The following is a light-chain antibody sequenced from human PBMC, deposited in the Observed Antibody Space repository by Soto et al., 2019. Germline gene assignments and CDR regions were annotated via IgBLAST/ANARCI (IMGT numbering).Light chain of an antibody. CDR3: QAYDYRLTASV. V-gene: IGLV1-40*01. CDR1: NSNLGAGYD. J-gene: IGLJ3*02. CDR2: GNR. Sequence: QSVLTQPPSVSGAPGQRVTISCTGNNSNLGAGYDVHWYQQLPGAATKLVIFGNRNRPSGVPERFSGSKSGTSASLAITGIQAEDEAEYYCQAYDYRLTASVFGGGTKLTVL.